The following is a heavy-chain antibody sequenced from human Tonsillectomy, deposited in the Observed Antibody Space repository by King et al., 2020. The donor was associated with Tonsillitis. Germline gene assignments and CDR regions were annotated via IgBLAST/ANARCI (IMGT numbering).Heavy chain of an antibody. J-gene: IGHJ4*02. Sequence: VQLVESGAEVKKPGASVKVSCKASGYTFTNYDINWVRQATGQGLEWMGWMNPTSGNAGYAQKFHDRVTMTRNTSISTAYMELNSLRSEDTAVYYCARTADTDYWGQGTLVTVSS. D-gene: IGHD6-19*01. CDR3: ARTADTDY. CDR1: GYTFTNYD. V-gene: IGHV1-8*02. CDR2: MNPTSGNA.